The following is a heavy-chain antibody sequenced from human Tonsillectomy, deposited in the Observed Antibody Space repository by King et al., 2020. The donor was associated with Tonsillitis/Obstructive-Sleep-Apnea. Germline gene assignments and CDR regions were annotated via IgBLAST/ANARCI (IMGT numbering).Heavy chain of an antibody. CDR3: ARGGYYDSSGYYFDNWFDP. V-gene: IGHV4-34*01. CDR1: GGTFSGYY. D-gene: IGHD3-22*01. Sequence: VQLQQWGAGLLKPSETLSLPCAVYGGTFSGYYWSWIRQPPGKGLEWIGEINHSGITNYNPSLKSRVTISVDTSKNQFSLRLSSVTAADTAVYYCARGGYYDSSGYYFDNWFDPWGQGTLVTVSS. J-gene: IGHJ5*02. CDR2: INHSGIT.